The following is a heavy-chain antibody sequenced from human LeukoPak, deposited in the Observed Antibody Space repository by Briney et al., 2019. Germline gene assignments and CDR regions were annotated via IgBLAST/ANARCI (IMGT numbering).Heavy chain of an antibody. CDR1: GFTFDDYG. D-gene: IGHD1-26*01. CDR3: ARYSGSYYNRDYYYYMDV. Sequence: RPGGSLILSCAASGFTFDDYGMSWVRQAPGKGLEWVSGINWNGGSTGYADSVKGRFTISRDNAKNSLYLQMNSLRAEDTALYYCARYSGSYYNRDYYYYMDVWGKGTTVTVSS. CDR2: INWNGGST. V-gene: IGHV3-20*04. J-gene: IGHJ6*03.